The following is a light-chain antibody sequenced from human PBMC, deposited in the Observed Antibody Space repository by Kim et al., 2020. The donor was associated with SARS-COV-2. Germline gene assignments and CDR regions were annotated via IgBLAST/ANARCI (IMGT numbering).Light chain of an antibody. CDR3: QQYNSYPLT. CDR2: KAS. V-gene: IGKV1-5*03. J-gene: IGKJ4*01. CDR1: KSISSW. Sequence: DIQMTQSPSTLSASVGDRVTITCRDSKSISSWLAWYQQKPGKAPKLLIYKASTLESGVPSRFSGSGSGTEFTLNISSLQPDDFATYYCQQYNSYPLTFGGGTKLDIK.